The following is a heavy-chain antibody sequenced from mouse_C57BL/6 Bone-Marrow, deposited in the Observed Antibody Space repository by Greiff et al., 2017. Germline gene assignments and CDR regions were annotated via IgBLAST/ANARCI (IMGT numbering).Heavy chain of an antibody. Sequence: EVMLVESGGDLVKPGGSLTLSCAASGFTFSSYGMSWVRQTPDKRLEWVATISSGGSYTYYPDSVKGRFTISRDNAKNTLYLQMSSLKSEDTAMYYCARHRYYAYFDYWGEGTTLTVSS. CDR2: ISSGGSYT. CDR1: GFTFSSYG. V-gene: IGHV5-6*01. J-gene: IGHJ2*01. D-gene: IGHD1-1*01. CDR3: ARHRYYAYFDY.